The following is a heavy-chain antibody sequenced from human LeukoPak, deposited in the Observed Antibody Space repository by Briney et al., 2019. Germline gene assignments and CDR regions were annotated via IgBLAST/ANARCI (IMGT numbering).Heavy chain of an antibody. CDR2: MSYDGGNK. Sequence: PGGSLRLSCAASGFTFSSYAMHWVRQAPGKGLEWVAVMSYDGGNKYFADSVKGRFTISRDNSKNTLYLQTNSLRAEDTAVYYCARDYDSIHAFDIWGQGTMVTVSS. D-gene: IGHD5-12*01. V-gene: IGHV3-30-3*01. J-gene: IGHJ3*02. CDR1: GFTFSSYA. CDR3: ARDYDSIHAFDI.